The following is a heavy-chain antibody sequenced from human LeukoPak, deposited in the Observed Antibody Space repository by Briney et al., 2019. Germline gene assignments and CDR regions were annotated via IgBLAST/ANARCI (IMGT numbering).Heavy chain of an antibody. CDR1: GGTFSNYA. V-gene: IGHV1-69*06. Sequence: SVKVSCKASGGTFSNYAINWVRQAPGQGLEWMGGIIPIFGTANYAQNFQGRVTITADKSTSTAYMELSSLRSEDTAVYYCARGGKQWRGGNYSDSWGQGTLVAVSS. D-gene: IGHD6-19*01. CDR2: IIPIFGTA. J-gene: IGHJ4*02. CDR3: ARGGKQWRGGNYSDS.